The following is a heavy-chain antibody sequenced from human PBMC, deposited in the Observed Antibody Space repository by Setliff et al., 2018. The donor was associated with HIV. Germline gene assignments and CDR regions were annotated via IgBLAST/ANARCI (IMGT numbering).Heavy chain of an antibody. D-gene: IGHD3-22*01. V-gene: IGHV1-2*02. Sequence: ASVKVSCKASGYTFTGYYMHWVRQAPGQGLEWMGCINLNTGNTNYAQKFQGRVIVTRDTSINTAYVERRSLRLDDTAVYFCARGRTYDSSGYIGNWFDPWGQGTLVTVSS. J-gene: IGHJ5*02. CDR1: GYTFTGYY. CDR3: ARGRTYDSSGYIGNWFDP. CDR2: INLNTGNT.